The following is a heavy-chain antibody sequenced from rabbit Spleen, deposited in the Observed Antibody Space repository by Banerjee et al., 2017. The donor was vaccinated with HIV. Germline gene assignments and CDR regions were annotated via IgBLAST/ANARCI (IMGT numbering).Heavy chain of an antibody. CDR1: GFTFSSIYW. CDR2: IYTGSGST. J-gene: IGHJ4*01. CDR3: ARDDGSYDYIDGYFNL. Sequence: QEQLEESGVDMVMPEGALTLSSTASGFTFSSIYWICCVRQGTGKGLESIECIYTGSGSTYYASWEEGRFTISKTSSTTVTLKLNSLTAADTATYFCARDDGSYDYIDGYFNLWGPGTLVTVS. D-gene: IGHD6-1*01. V-gene: IGHV1S45*01.